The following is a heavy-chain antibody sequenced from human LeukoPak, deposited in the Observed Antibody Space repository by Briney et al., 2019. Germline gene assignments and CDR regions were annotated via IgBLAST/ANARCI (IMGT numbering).Heavy chain of an antibody. Sequence: GGSVKVSCKAPGGTFSSYAISWVRQAPGQGLEWMGGIIPIFGTANYAQKFQGRVTITTDESTSTAYMELSSLRSEDAAVYYCARSSRVQLWLRYYYYYMDVWGKGTTVTVSS. J-gene: IGHJ6*03. V-gene: IGHV1-69*05. CDR1: GGTFSSYA. CDR3: ARSSRVQLWLRYYYYYMDV. D-gene: IGHD5-18*01. CDR2: IIPIFGTA.